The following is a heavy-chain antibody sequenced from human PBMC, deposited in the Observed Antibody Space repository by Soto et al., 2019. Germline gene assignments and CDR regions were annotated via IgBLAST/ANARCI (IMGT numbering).Heavy chain of an antibody. J-gene: IGHJ3*02. V-gene: IGHV1-18*01. Sequence: ASVKVSCKASGYTITSYGISWVRQDPGQGLEWMGWISAYNGNTNYAQKLQGRVTMTTDTSTSTAYMELRSLRSDDTAVYYCARDDIVVVPAGKNDAFDIWGQGTMVTVSS. CDR3: ARDDIVVVPAGKNDAFDI. CDR1: GYTITSYG. CDR2: ISAYNGNT. D-gene: IGHD2-2*01.